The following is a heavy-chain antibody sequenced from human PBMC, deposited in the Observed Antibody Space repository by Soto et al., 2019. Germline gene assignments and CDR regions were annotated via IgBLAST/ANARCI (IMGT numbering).Heavy chain of an antibody. J-gene: IGHJ6*02. Sequence: QVQLVQSGAEVKKSGASVKVSCKASGYSVSDYFIQCVRQAPGKGLEWVAWINPKSAATNYAKKFQGSFSLTWDTSFSTAYRELTRLTPDDTAVYYCARIKWGLDYYNGMYVWCQVPTVIVSS. CDR3: ARIKWGLDYYNGMYV. CDR1: GYSVSDYF. D-gene: IGHD1-26*01. CDR2: INPKSAAT. V-gene: IGHV1-2*02.